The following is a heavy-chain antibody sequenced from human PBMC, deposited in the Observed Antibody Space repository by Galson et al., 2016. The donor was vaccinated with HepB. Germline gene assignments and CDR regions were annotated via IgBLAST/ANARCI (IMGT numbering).Heavy chain of an antibody. CDR2: MRGSNTSS. D-gene: IGHD7-27*01. J-gene: IGHJ4*02. Sequence: SLRLSCAASGFTFSNYAMSWVRQAPGKGLEWVSSMRGSNTSSWYAASVKGRFTISRDNAKNTLFLQMNSLRAEDTAVYYCARTGDFDYWGRGTLVSVSS. CDR3: ARTGDFDY. CDR1: GFTFSNYA. V-gene: IGHV3-23*01.